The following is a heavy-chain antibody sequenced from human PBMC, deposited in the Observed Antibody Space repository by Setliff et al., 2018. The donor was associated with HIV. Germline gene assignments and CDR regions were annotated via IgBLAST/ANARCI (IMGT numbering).Heavy chain of an antibody. V-gene: IGHV1-2*06. CDR1: GYTFTGYF. Sequence: ASVKVSCKASGYTFTGYFIHWVRQAPGQGLEWMGRIIPNSAGTNYAQKFQGRVTMTRDTSISTAYMELSRLRSDDTAVYYCATKVYCTNGVCLDAFDIWGQGTMV. D-gene: IGHD2-8*01. CDR2: IIPNSAGT. J-gene: IGHJ3*02. CDR3: ATKVYCTNGVCLDAFDI.